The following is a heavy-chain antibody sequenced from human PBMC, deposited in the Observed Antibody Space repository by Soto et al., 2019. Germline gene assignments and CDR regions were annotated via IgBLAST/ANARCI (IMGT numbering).Heavy chain of an antibody. D-gene: IGHD2-21*02. V-gene: IGHV1-46*01. CDR1: GYTFTSYY. Sequence: QVQLVQSGAEVKKPGASVKVSCKASGYTFTSYYMHWVRQAPGQGLEWMGIINPSGGSTSYAQKFQGRVTMTRDTSTSTVYMELSSLRSEDTAVYYCARDKRSQPLLRAFDYWGQGTLVTVSS. CDR2: INPSGGST. CDR3: ARDKRSQPLLRAFDY. J-gene: IGHJ4*02.